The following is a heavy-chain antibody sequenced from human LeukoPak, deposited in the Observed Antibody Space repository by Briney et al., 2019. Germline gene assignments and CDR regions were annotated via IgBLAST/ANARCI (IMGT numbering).Heavy chain of an antibody. CDR1: GFIFSSYA. Sequence: QPGGSLRLSCAASGFIFSSYAMHWVRQAPGKGLEWVAVISYDGSNKYYADSVKGRFTISRDNSKNTLYLQMNSLRAEDTAAYYCARSSGYYYVLGAFDIWGQGTMVTVSS. V-gene: IGHV3-30*04. CDR3: ARSSGYYYVLGAFDI. CDR2: ISYDGSNK. J-gene: IGHJ3*02. D-gene: IGHD3-22*01.